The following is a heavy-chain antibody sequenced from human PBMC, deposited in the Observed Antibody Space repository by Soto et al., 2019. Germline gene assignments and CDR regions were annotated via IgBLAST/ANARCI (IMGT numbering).Heavy chain of an antibody. CDR3: ARESEDLTSNFDY. J-gene: IGHJ4*02. V-gene: IGHV3-21*06. CDR2: ISSTTNYI. Sequence: GGSLRLSCVASGFTFTRYSMNWVRQAPGKGLEWVSSISSTTNYIYYGDSMKGRFTISRDNAKNSLYLEMNSLRAEDTAVYYCARESEDLTSNFDYWGQGTLVTVSS. CDR1: GFTFTRYS.